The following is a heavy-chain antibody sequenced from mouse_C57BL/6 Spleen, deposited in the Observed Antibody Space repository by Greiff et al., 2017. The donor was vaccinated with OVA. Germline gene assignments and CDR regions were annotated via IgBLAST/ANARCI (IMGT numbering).Heavy chain of an antibody. Sequence: EVMLVESGGDLVKPGGSLKLSCAASGFTFSSYGMSWVRQTPDKRLEWVATISSGGSYTYYPDSVKGRFTISRDNAKNTLYLQMSSLKSEDTAMYYCARREFITTVGDYFDYWGQGTTLTVSS. V-gene: IGHV5-6*02. CDR3: ARREFITTVGDYFDY. D-gene: IGHD1-1*01. CDR2: ISSGGSYT. J-gene: IGHJ2*01. CDR1: GFTFSSYG.